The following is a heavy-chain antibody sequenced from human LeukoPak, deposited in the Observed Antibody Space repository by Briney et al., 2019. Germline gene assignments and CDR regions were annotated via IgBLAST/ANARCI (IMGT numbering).Heavy chain of an antibody. V-gene: IGHV3-30-3*01. CDR1: GFTFSSYA. J-gene: IGHJ4*02. CDR3: ARASDRTEYSSSYDY. CDR2: ISYDGSNK. Sequence: GGSLRLSCAASGFTFSSYAMHWVRQAPGKGLEWVAVISYDGSNKYYADSVKGRFTISRDNSKNTLYLQMNSLRAEDTAVYYCARASDRTEYSSSYDYWGQGTLVTVSS. D-gene: IGHD6-6*01.